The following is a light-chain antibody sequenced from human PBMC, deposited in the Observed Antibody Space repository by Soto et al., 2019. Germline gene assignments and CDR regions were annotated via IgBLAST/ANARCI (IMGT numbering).Light chain of an antibody. Sequence: ETVLTQSPATLSFSPGERATLSCRASQSVSNYVAWYQQKPGQAPRLLIYDASNRATGIPARFSGSGSGTDFTLTISSLEPEDFAVYYCHQRSNWPPITFGQGTRLEIK. CDR1: QSVSNY. V-gene: IGKV3-11*01. CDR2: DAS. CDR3: HQRSNWPPIT. J-gene: IGKJ5*01.